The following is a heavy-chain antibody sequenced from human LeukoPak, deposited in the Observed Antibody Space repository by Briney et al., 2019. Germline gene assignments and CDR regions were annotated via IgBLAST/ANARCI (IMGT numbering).Heavy chain of an antibody. CDR2: ISYDGSNK. CDR1: GFTFSSYA. V-gene: IGHV3-30-3*01. J-gene: IGHJ4*02. CDR3: ARDRPQF. D-gene: IGHD6-19*01. Sequence: PGGSLRLSCAASGFTFSSYAMHWVRQAPGKGLEWVAVISYDGSNKYYADSVKGRFTISRDNSKNTLYLQMNSLRAEDTAVYYCARDRPQFWGQGTLVTVSS.